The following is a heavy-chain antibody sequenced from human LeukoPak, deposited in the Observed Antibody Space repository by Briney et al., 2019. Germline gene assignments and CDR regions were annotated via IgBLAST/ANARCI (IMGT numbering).Heavy chain of an antibody. J-gene: IGHJ4*02. CDR3: ARHNIVVVPAASDY. CDR1: GFTFSSYS. D-gene: IGHD2-2*01. CDR2: ISSSSSYI. Sequence: PGGSLRLSCAASGFTFSSYSMNWVRQAPGKGLEWVSSISSSSSYIYYADSVKGRFTISRDDAKNSLYLQMNSLRAEDTAVYYCARHNIVVVPAASDYWGQGTLVTVSS. V-gene: IGHV3-21*01.